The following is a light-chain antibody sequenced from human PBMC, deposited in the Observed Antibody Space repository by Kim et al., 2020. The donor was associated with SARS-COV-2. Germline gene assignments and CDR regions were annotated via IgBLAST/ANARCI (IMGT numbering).Light chain of an antibody. CDR3: SSYTSSSTVV. J-gene: IGLJ2*01. V-gene: IGLV2-14*03. CDR2: DVS. CDR1: SRDVGGYNY. Sequence: GASYSISSTGTSRDVGGYNYVSWCQHNPGKAPKLMIYDVSNRPSGVSNRFSGSKSGNPASLTISGLQAEDEADYYCSSYTSSSTVVFGGGTQLTVL.